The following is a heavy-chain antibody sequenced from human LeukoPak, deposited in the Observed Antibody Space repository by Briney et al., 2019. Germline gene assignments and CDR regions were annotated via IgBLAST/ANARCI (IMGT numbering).Heavy chain of an antibody. CDR3: ASHGDRSRYYFDY. Sequence: PSETLSLTCAVYGGSFSGYYWSWIRQPPGKGLERIGEINHSGSTNYNPSLKSRVTISVDTSKNQFSLKLSPVTAADTAVYYCASHGDRSRYYFDYWGQGTLVTVSS. V-gene: IGHV4-34*01. CDR1: GGSFSGYY. D-gene: IGHD5-24*01. J-gene: IGHJ4*02. CDR2: INHSGST.